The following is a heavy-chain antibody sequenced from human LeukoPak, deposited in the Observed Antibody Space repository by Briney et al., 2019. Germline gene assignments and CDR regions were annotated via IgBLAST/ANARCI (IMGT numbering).Heavy chain of an antibody. J-gene: IGHJ3*02. CDR2: INPNSGGT. D-gene: IGHD3-3*01. CDR3: ARAGPFWSGYRDAFDI. CDR1: GFAFTGYY. V-gene: IGHV1-2*02. Sequence: GASVKVSCKASGFAFTGYYMHWVRQAPGQGLEWMGWINPNSGGTNYAQKFQGRVTMIRDTSISTAYMELSRLRFDDTAVYYCARAGPFWSGYRDAFDIWGQGTMVTVSS.